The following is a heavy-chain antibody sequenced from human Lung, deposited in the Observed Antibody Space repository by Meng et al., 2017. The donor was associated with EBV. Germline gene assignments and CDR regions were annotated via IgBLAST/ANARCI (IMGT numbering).Heavy chain of an antibody. CDR1: GGTFSDHA. CDR2: LIPILETP. D-gene: IGHD3-10*01. J-gene: IGHJ4*02. V-gene: IGHV1-69*01. Sequence: HVRLLHAGAGGKKPGASVKVSFKPPGGTFSDHAIDWVRQAPGQGIEWMGGLIPILETPNYAQKFQGRVTITADASTSTAYMELRSLRSEDTAVYYCARGGSGIYDYWGQGTLVTVSS. CDR3: ARGGSGIYDY.